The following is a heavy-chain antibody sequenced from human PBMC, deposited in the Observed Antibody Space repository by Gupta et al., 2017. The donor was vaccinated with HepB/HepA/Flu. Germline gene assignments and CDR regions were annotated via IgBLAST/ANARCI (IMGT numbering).Heavy chain of an antibody. J-gene: IGHJ1*01. CDR2: TSGSGEST. CDR1: GFTFANYA. D-gene: IGHD6-6*01. Sequence: EVQLLESGGGLAQPGGSLRLSCAASGFTFANYAMTWVRQAPGKGLEWISTTSGSGESTYYADSVKGRFTFSRDNSKNMVYLQMGSLRGEDTAVYYCAKGAAPLDYWGRGALVTVSS. CDR3: AKGAAPLDY. V-gene: IGHV3-23*01.